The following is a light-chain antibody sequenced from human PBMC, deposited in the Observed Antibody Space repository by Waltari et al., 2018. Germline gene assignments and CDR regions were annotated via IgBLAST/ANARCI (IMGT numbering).Light chain of an antibody. CDR3: QQSSSFPWT. Sequence: EIVLTQSPAFRSVNLKEKVTITCQASQSIGSSLHWYQQKPDQSPKLLIKYASQSISGVPSRFSGSGSGTDFTLTINSLEAEDAATYYCQQSSSFPWTFGQGTKVEIK. CDR1: QSIGSS. CDR2: YAS. J-gene: IGKJ1*01. V-gene: IGKV6-21*02.